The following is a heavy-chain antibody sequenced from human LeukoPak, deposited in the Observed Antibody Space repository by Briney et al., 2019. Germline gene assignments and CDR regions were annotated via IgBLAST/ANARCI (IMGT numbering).Heavy chain of an antibody. CDR3: AREKDSSSSGKDFDY. CDR1: GFTFSDYY. D-gene: IGHD6-6*01. J-gene: IGHJ4*02. V-gene: IGHV3-11*04. CDR2: ISSSGSTI. Sequence: GGSLRLSCAASGFTFSDYYMSWIRQAPGKGLEWVSYISSSGSTIYYADSVKGRFTISRDNAKNSLYLQMNSLRAEDTAVYYCAREKDSSSSGKDFDYWGQGTLVTVSS.